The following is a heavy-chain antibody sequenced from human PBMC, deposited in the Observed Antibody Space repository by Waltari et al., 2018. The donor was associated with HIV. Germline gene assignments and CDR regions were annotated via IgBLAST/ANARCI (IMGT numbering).Heavy chain of an antibody. CDR2: ISGSGLST. CDR3: TRGADTLSSGSHDY. V-gene: IGHV3-23*01. Sequence: EVQLLESGGGLVQPGGSLGLSCAASGFTFSSYAMSWVRQGPGKGLEWVSDISGSGLSTQYTDSVKGRFTISRDTSTTTLYLQMNNLRAEDTALYYCTRGADTLSSGSHDYWGQGTLVTVSS. D-gene: IGHD6-19*01. J-gene: IGHJ4*02. CDR1: GFTFSSYA.